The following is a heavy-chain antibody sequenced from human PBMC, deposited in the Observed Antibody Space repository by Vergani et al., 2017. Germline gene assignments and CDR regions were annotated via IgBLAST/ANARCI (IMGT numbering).Heavy chain of an antibody. V-gene: IGHV4-61*01. CDR1: GGSVSSGSYY. CDR2: IYYSGST. J-gene: IGHJ3*02. Sequence: QVQLPESGPGLVKPSETLSLTCTVSGGSVSSGSYYWSWIRQPPGKGLEWIGYIYYSGSTNYNPSLKSRVTISVDTSKNQFSLKLSSVTAADTAVYYCARGITQEAGDAFDIWGQGTMVTVSS. CDR3: ARGITQEAGDAFDI. D-gene: IGHD1-14*01.